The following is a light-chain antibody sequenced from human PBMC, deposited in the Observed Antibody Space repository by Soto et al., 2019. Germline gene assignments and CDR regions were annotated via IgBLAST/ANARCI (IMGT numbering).Light chain of an antibody. J-gene: IGKJ4*01. Sequence: DIQMTQSPSSLSASVGDRVTITCRASQSISSKLNWYQQKPGKAPKTLIHTASSLQSGVPSRFSGSGSGTDFTRTITSLQPEDFATYYCQQSYNTPLTLGGGTKVDIK. CDR1: QSISSK. CDR3: QQSYNTPLT. V-gene: IGKV1-39*01. CDR2: TAS.